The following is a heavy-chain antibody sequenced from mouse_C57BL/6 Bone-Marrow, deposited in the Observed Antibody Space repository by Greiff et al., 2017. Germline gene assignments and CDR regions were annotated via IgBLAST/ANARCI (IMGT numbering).Heavy chain of an antibody. Sequence: VQLQQPGAELVKPGASVKLSCKASVYTFTIYWMHWVKQRPGRGLEWIGRIDPTSGGTKYNEKFKSKATLTVDKPSRTAYMQLSSLTSEDSAVYYCAHGNHFYWYFAVRGTGTTVTASS. CDR3: AHGNHFYWYFAV. CDR2: IDPTSGGT. CDR1: VYTFTIYW. V-gene: IGHV1-72*01. J-gene: IGHJ1*03. D-gene: IGHD2-1*01.